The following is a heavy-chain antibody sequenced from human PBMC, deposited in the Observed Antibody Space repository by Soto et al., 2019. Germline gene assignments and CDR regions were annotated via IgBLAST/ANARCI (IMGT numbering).Heavy chain of an antibody. Sequence: PGGSLRLSCAASGFTFSNAWMSWVRQAPGRGLEWVGRIKSKTDGGTTDYAAPVKGRFTISRDDSKNTLYLQMNSLKTEDTAVYYCTFSGGSGSYYKDYWGQGTLVTVSS. CDR1: GFTFSNAW. CDR3: TFSGGSGSYYKDY. D-gene: IGHD3-10*01. J-gene: IGHJ4*02. CDR2: IKSKTDGGTT. V-gene: IGHV3-15*01.